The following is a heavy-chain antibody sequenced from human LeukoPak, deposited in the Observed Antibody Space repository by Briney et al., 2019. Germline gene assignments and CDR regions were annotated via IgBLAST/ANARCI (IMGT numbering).Heavy chain of an antibody. CDR2: LSWNGGST. V-gene: IGHV3-20*04. Sequence: GGSLRLSCAASGFVFDGYGMSWVRHAPGKGLEWASGLSWNGGSTGYADSVKGRFTISRDNVKNTLYLQMNSLRAEDTALYYCTRYTRVEGLDLWGRGTLVTVSS. J-gene: IGHJ5*02. CDR3: TRYTRVEGLDL. CDR1: GFVFDGYG. D-gene: IGHD1-14*01.